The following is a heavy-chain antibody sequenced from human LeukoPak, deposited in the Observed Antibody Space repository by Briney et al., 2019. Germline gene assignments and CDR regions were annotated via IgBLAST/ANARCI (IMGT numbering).Heavy chain of an antibody. CDR3: AREYYYDSSGYYPPHAFDI. CDR2: IYYSGST. D-gene: IGHD3-22*01. V-gene: IGHV4-59*01. Sequence: PSETLSLTCTVSGGSISTYYWSWIRQPPGKALEGIGYIYYSGSTNYNPSLKSRVTISVDASKKQFSLKLGSVTAADTAVYYCAREYYYDSSGYYPPHAFDIWGQGTMVTVSS. J-gene: IGHJ3*02. CDR1: GGSISTYY.